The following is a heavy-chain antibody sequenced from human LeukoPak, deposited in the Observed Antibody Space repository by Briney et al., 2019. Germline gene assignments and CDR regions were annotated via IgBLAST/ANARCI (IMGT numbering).Heavy chain of an antibody. J-gene: IGHJ4*02. CDR3: ARGLGRGSWYTDY. CDR1: GGSFSGYY. CDR2: INHSGST. Sequence: PSETLSFTCAGYGGSFSGYYWSWLRQPPGKGLEWFGEINHSGSTNYNPSLKSRVTIPVDTSKNQFSLKLSSVTAADTAVYYCARGLGRGSWYTDYWGQGTLVTVSS. V-gene: IGHV4-34*01. D-gene: IGHD6-13*01.